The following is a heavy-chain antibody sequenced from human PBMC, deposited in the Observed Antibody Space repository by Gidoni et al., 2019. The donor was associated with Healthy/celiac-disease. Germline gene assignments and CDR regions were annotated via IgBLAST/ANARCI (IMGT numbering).Heavy chain of an antibody. CDR2: IWYDGSEK. J-gene: IGHJ4*02. V-gene: IGHV3-33*08. CDR3: AREWGDDYGGYVGFDWGY. CDR1: GFTFLSYV. Sequence: QVQLVESGRGCVQPGMSLSLACAASGFTFLSYVWHGVRPGPGKGLEWVSVIWYDGSEKYYADTVKGRFTISRENSKNTLYLQMNSLRAEDTAVYYCAREWGDDYGGYVGFDWGYWGQGTMVTVSS. D-gene: IGHD4-17*01.